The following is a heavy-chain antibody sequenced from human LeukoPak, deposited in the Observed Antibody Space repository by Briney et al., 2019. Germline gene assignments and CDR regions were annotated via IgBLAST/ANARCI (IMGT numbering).Heavy chain of an antibody. CDR1: GYTFTGYY. J-gene: IGHJ1*01. CDR2: INANSSDT. V-gene: IGHV1-2*02. Sequence: ASVKVSCKTSGYTFTGYYLHWVRQAPRQGPEWMGWINANSSDTYYVQKFKGRITMTRDTSINTAYMELNRLISDDTAVYYCARVVDVGVPGFQHWGRGTLVTVSS. CDR3: ARVVDVGVPGFQH. D-gene: IGHD1-26*01.